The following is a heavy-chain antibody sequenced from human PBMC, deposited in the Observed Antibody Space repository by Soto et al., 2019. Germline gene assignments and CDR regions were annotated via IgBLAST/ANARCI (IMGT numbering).Heavy chain of an antibody. CDR3: ARVRVVVRDRSSNWFDP. D-gene: IGHD3-22*01. CDR2: IYHSGST. CDR1: GGSISSSNW. Sequence: KPSETLSLTCAVSGGSISSSNWWSWVRQPPGKGLEWIGEIYHSGSTNYNPSLKSRVTISVDKSKNQFSLKLSSVTAADTAVYYCARVRVVVRDRSSNWFDPWGQGTLVTSPQ. J-gene: IGHJ5*02. V-gene: IGHV4-4*02.